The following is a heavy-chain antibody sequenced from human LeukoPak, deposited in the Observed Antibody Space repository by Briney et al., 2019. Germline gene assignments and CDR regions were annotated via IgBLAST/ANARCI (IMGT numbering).Heavy chain of an antibody. CDR3: AKDGGGDIVVVPAADFDY. V-gene: IGHV3-30*02. Sequence: GGSLRLSCAASGFTFSSYGMHWVRQAPGKGLEWVAFIRYDGSNKYYADSVKGRFTISRDNSKNTLYLQMNSLRAEDTAVYCCAKDGGGDIVVVPAADFDYWGQGTLVTVSS. J-gene: IGHJ4*02. CDR1: GFTFSSYG. CDR2: IRYDGSNK. D-gene: IGHD2-2*01.